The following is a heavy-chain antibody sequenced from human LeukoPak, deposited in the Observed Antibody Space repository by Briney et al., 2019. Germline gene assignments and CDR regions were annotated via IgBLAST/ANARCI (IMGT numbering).Heavy chain of an antibody. Sequence: ASETLSLTCTVSGGSISSGDYYWSWIRQPSGKGLEWIGYIYYSGSTYYNPSLKSRVTISVDTSKNQFSLKLSSVTAADTAVYYCARDFVSYWYFDLWGRGTLVTVSS. CDR3: ARDFVSYWYFDL. CDR2: IYYSGST. D-gene: IGHD2-21*01. J-gene: IGHJ2*01. V-gene: IGHV4-30-4*01. CDR1: GGSISSGDYY.